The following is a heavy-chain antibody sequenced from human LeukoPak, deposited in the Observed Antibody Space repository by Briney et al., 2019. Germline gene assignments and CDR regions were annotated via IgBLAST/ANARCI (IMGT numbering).Heavy chain of an antibody. CDR1: GYTFIGYF. J-gene: IGHJ4*02. CDR3: GRKSAARKTSEFDY. Sequence: ASVKVSCKTSGYTFIGYFIHWVRQAPGQGLEWMGWIDPNSGGTNYAQKFQGRVTMTRDTSISTAYMELSRLTFDDTAVYYCGRKSAARKTSEFDYWGQGTLVTVSS. D-gene: IGHD6-6*01. CDR2: IDPNSGGT. V-gene: IGHV1-2*02.